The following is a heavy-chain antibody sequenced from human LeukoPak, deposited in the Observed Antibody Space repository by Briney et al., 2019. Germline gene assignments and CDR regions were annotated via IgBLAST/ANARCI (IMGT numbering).Heavy chain of an antibody. CDR1: GFTFSSYA. D-gene: IGHD3-10*01. Sequence: GGSLRLSCAASGFTFSSYAMHRVRQAPGKGLEWVAVISYDGSNKYYADSVKGRFTISRDNSKNTLYLQMNSLRAEDTAVYYCARSITMVRGVIGYFDYWGQGTLVTVSS. V-gene: IGHV3-30-3*01. CDR2: ISYDGSNK. J-gene: IGHJ4*02. CDR3: ARSITMVRGVIGYFDY.